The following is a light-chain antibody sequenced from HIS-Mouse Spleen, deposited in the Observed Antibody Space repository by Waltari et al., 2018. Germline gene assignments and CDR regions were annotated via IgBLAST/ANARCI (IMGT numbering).Light chain of an antibody. V-gene: IGLV3-21*02. Sequence: SYELTQPPSVSVSPGQTARITCSGDALPKKYAYWYQQKSGPAPVLVVYDDSDRPSGIPERFSGSNSGNTATLTISRVEAGDEADYYCQVWDSRSDHVVFGGGTKLTVL. CDR3: QVWDSRSDHVV. CDR1: ALPKKY. J-gene: IGLJ2*01. CDR2: DDS.